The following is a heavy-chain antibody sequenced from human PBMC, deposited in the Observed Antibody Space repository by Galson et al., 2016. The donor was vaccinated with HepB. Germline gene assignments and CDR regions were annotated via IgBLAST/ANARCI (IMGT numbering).Heavy chain of an antibody. D-gene: IGHD3-10*01. J-gene: IGHJ2*01. CDR1: GFTLNDYF. CDR2: INYRGSAI. V-gene: IGHV3-11*01. CDR3: ASGKGAGVKYFGL. Sequence: SLRLSCAASGFTLNDYFVNWIRQAPGKGLEWISYINYRGSAIYYADSLKGRFTISRDSAKSSVYLQMDSLRAEDTALYYCASGKGAGVKYFGLWGRGTLVTVSS.